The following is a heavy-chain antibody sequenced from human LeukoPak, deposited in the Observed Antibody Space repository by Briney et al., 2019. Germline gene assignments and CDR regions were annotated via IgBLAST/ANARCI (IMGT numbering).Heavy chain of an antibody. J-gene: IGHJ4*02. D-gene: IGHD3-3*01. CDR1: GDSVSSKNAA. Sequence: SQTLSLTCSISGDSVSSKNAAWNWIRQSPSRGLEWLGRTYYRSKWYNDYAVSVKGRITVNPDTSKNQFSLQLNSVTPEDTAVYYCAGLSSGIGDFDYWGQGTLVTVSS. CDR2: TYYRSKWYN. CDR3: AGLSSGIGDFDY. V-gene: IGHV6-1*01.